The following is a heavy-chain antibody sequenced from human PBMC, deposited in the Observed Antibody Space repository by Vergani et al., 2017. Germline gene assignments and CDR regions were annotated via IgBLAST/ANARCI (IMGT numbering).Heavy chain of an antibody. V-gene: IGHV3-33*01. CDR1: GFTFSSYG. D-gene: IGHD6-19*01. CDR2: IWYDGSNK. J-gene: IGHJ4*02. Sequence: QVQLVESGGGVVQPGRSLRLSCAASGFTFSSYGLHWVRQAPGKGLEWVAVIWYDGSNKYYADSVKGRFTISRDNSKNTLYLQMNSLRAEDTAVYYCARDRAGIAVADYWGQGTLVTVSS. CDR3: ARDRAGIAVADY.